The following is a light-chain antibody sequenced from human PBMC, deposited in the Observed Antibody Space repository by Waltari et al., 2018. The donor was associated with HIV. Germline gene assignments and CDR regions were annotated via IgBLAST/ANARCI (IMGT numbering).Light chain of an antibody. J-gene: IGLJ2*01. CDR3: CSYAGSRIHVV. CDR1: FHAAGIYNL. CDR2: EVT. V-gene: IGLV2-23*02. Sequence: QSSLTQPASVSGSPGQSITIPCTGTFHAAGIYNLFSWYQKHPGEAPKIMIYEVTKRPSGVSSRFSGSKSGNTAYLTISGLQAEDDADYYCCSYAGSRIHVVFGGGTKLTVL.